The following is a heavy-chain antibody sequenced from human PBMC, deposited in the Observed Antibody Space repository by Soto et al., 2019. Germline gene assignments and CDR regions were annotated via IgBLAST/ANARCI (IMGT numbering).Heavy chain of an antibody. CDR3: ARDGYCSGGSCSQFDY. V-gene: IGHV1-69*04. Sequence: ASVKVSCKASGGTFSSYTISWVRQAPGQGLEWMGRIIPILGIANYAQKFQGRVTITADKSTSTAYMELSSLRSEDTAVYYCARDGYCSGGSCSQFDYWGQGTLVTVSS. CDR2: IIPILGIA. CDR1: GGTFSSYT. J-gene: IGHJ4*02. D-gene: IGHD2-15*01.